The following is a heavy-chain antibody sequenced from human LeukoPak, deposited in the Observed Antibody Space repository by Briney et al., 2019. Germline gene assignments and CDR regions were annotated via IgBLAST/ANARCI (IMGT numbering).Heavy chain of an antibody. J-gene: IGHJ3*02. CDR1: GGSFSGYY. Sequence: PSEILSLTCAVYGGSFSGYYWSWIRQPPGKGLEWIGEINHSGSTNYNPSLKSRVTISVDTSKNQFSLKLSSVTAADTAVYYCARGPVLPNYRRILYAFDIWGQGTMVTVSS. CDR2: INHSGST. V-gene: IGHV4-34*01. CDR3: ARGPVLPNYRRILYAFDI. D-gene: IGHD1-7*01.